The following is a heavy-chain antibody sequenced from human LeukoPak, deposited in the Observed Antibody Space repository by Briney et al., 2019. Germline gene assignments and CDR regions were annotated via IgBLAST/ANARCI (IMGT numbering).Heavy chain of an antibody. J-gene: IGHJ6*03. CDR2: IIPIFGTA. V-gene: IGHV1-69*05. Sequence: SVKVSCKASGGIFSSYAIIWVRQAPGQGLEWMGGIIPIFGTANYAQKFQGRVTITTDESTSTAYMELSSLRSEDTAVYYCARGGPLGPNYYYYMDVWGKGTTVTVSS. CDR3: ARGGPLGPNYYYYMDV. CDR1: GGIFSSYA. D-gene: IGHD3-10*01.